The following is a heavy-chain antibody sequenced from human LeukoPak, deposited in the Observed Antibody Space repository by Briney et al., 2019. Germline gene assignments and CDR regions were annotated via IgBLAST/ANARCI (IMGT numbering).Heavy chain of an antibody. Sequence: GGSLRLSCAASGIIFSNYAMHWVRQGPGKGLECISPISSDEGSTYYANSVKGRFTISRDNSKNTLYLQMGSLRAEDMAVYYCARGRQGAKTRYFDLWGRGTRVTVSS. CDR1: GIIFSNYA. D-gene: IGHD1-26*01. CDR3: ARGRQGAKTRYFDL. V-gene: IGHV3-64*01. CDR2: ISSDEGST. J-gene: IGHJ2*01.